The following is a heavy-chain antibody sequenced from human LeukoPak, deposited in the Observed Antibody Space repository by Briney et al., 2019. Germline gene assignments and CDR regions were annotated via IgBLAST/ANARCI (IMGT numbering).Heavy chain of an antibody. J-gene: IGHJ4*02. CDR2: IYYSGSA. Sequence: SETLSLTCTVSGGSISSYYWSWIRQPPGKGLEWIGYIYYSGSANYNPSLKSRVTISVDTSKNQFSLKLSSVTAADTAVYYCARAYSSGWYPAGLDYWGQGTLVTVSS. D-gene: IGHD6-19*01. CDR3: ARAYSSGWYPAGLDY. CDR1: GGSISSYY. V-gene: IGHV4-59*08.